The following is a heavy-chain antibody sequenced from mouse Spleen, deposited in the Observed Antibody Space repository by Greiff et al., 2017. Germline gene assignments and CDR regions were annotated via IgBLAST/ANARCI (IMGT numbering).Heavy chain of an antibody. Sequence: LVESGPELEKPGASVKISCKASGYSFTDYNMNWVKQSTGKSLEWIGNIDPYYGVTSYNQKFKGKATLTVDKSSSTAYMQLKGLTSEDSAVYYCARNHYYGPFDAMDYWGQGTSVTVSS. D-gene: IGHD1-2*01. V-gene: IGHV1-39*01. CDR3: ARNHYYGPFDAMDY. J-gene: IGHJ4*01. CDR1: GYSFTDYN. CDR2: IDPYYGVT.